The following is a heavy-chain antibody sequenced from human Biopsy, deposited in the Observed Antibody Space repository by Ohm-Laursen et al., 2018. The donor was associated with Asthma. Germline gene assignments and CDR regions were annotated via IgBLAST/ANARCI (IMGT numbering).Heavy chain of an antibody. Sequence: GTLSLTCTVSGGSMTPTSHYWDWIRQAPGKGLEWFGYISYGGKTSYNPSLKNRVTISRDTSKNQFSLRLPSVTAADTAVYFCARRITIFGVVQKDHGMDAWGQGTTVIVSS. J-gene: IGHJ6*02. CDR3: ARRITIFGVVQKDHGMDA. D-gene: IGHD3-3*01. CDR1: GGSMTPTSHY. V-gene: IGHV4-39*01. CDR2: ISYGGKT.